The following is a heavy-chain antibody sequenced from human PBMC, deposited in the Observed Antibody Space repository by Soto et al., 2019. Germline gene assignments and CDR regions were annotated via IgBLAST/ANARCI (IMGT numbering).Heavy chain of an antibody. CDR1: GVTFSSYA. CDR3: ERRMEDSSPICMVV. CDR2: ISYDGSNK. V-gene: IGHV3-30-3*01. J-gene: IGHJ6*02. Sequence: GRSLRLACAAHGVTFSSYAMHWVRQAPGKGLEWVAVISYDGSNKYYADSVKGRVTISRDNSNNTRYLQMNSLRAEDTAVYDCERRMEDSSPICMVVCCPATTRTV. D-gene: IGHD5-18*01.